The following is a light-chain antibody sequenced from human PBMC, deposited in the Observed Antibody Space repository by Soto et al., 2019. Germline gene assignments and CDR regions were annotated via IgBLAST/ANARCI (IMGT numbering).Light chain of an antibody. CDR3: QQYNNWPPWT. Sequence: EIVMTQSPVTLSVSPGERATVSGRASQSVSSNLAWYQQTPGQAPRLLIYGASTRATGIPATFSGSGSGTEFTLTIRRLQSEDFAVYYCQQYNNWPPWTFGQGHKVDIK. J-gene: IGKJ1*01. CDR2: GAS. V-gene: IGKV3-15*01. CDR1: QSVSSN.